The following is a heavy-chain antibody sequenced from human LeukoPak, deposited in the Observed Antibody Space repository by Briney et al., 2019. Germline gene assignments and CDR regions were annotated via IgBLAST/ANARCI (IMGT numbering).Heavy chain of an antibody. D-gene: IGHD6-13*01. CDR3: ARGVGSSWPGWFDP. CDR1: GFTFSSYW. V-gene: IGHV3-7*02. J-gene: IGHJ5*02. CDR2: IKQDGSEK. Sequence: PGGSLRLSCAASGFTFSSYWMSWVRQAPGKGLEWVANIKQDGSEKYYVDSVKVRFTISRDNAKNSLCLQMNSLRAEDTAVYYCARGVGSSWPGWFDPWGQGTLVTVSS.